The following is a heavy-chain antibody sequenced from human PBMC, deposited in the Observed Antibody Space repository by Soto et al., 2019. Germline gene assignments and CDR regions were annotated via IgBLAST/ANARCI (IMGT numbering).Heavy chain of an antibody. CDR1: GNTFTYRY. CDR3: AGGGAGSGPFTWELPDH. J-gene: IGHJ4*02. Sequence: QMQLVQSGAEVKKTGSSVTVSCKALGNTFTYRYLHWVRQAPGQALEWMGWITPFSGDVHYAQKFKERVTITRDRSITTASMQMSSLRSEDTAMYFCAGGGAGSGPFTWELPDHWGQGTLVTVSS. CDR2: ITPFSGDV. V-gene: IGHV1-45*02. D-gene: IGHD1-26*01.